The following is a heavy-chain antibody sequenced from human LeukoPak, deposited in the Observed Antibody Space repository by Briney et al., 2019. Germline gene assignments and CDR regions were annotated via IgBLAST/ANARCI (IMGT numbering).Heavy chain of an antibody. CDR1: GYTFSSYN. CDR3: ARGAAAATLDY. J-gene: IGHJ4*02. V-gene: IGHV3-21*01. CDR2: ITSSRSSV. D-gene: IGHD6-13*01. Sequence: GGSLRLSCAASGYTFSSYNMNWVRQAPGKGLEWVSSITSSRSSVYYADSVKGRFTISRDNAKNSLYLQMNSLRAEDTAVYYCARGAAAATLDYWGQGTLVTVSS.